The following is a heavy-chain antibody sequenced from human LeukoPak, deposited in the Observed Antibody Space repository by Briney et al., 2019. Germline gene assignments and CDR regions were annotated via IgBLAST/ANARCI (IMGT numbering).Heavy chain of an antibody. J-gene: IGHJ5*02. CDR2: IKQDGSEK. Sequence: PGGSLRLSCAASGFTFSSDWMSWVRQAPGKGLEWVANIKQDGSEKYYVDSLKGRFTISRDNAKNSLYLQMNSLRAEDTAVYYCARDEERTGPLVFPWGQGTLVTVSS. V-gene: IGHV3-7*01. CDR1: GFTFSSDW. D-gene: IGHD3/OR15-3a*01. CDR3: ARDEERTGPLVFP.